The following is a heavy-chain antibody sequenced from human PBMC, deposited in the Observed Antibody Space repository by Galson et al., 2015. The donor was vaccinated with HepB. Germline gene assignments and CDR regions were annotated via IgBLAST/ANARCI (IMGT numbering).Heavy chain of an antibody. CDR2: INPNSGGA. V-gene: IGHV1-2*06. D-gene: IGHD6-19*01. CDR3: ARERKLAAGYHFVY. J-gene: IGHJ4*02. Sequence: SVKVSCKASGYTFTGYYMHWVRQAPGQGLEWMGRINPNSGGANYAQKFQGRVTMTRDTSISTAYMELSRLRSDDTAVYYCARERKLAAGYHFVYWGQVTLVTVSS. CDR1: GYTFTGYY.